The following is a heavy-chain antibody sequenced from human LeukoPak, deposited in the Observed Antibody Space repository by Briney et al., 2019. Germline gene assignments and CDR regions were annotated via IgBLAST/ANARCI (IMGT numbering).Heavy chain of an antibody. CDR2: IYYSGST. Sequence: PSETLSLTCTVSGGSISSSSYYWGWIRQPPGKGLEWIGSIYYSGSTYYNPSLKSRVTISVDTSKNQFSLKLSSVTAADTAVYYCARRGRGLLRYYYYYYMDVWGKGTTVTISS. J-gene: IGHJ6*03. D-gene: IGHD2-15*01. V-gene: IGHV4-39*07. CDR1: GGSISSSSYY. CDR3: ARRGRGLLRYYYYYYMDV.